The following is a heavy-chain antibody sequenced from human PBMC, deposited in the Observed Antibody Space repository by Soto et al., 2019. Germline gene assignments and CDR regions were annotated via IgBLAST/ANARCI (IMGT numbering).Heavy chain of an antibody. CDR3: ARRWGGGFDV. J-gene: IGHJ3*01. CDR2: IYRDENT. Sequence: SETLSLTCAVSGDSISSSYWWSWVRQPPGKGLEWIGEIYRDENTNYNPSLKSRVTISVDTSKNQFSLKLSSVTAADTAVYYCARRWGGGFDVWGQGTMVPVAS. D-gene: IGHD1-26*01. V-gene: IGHV4-4*02. CDR1: GDSISSSYW.